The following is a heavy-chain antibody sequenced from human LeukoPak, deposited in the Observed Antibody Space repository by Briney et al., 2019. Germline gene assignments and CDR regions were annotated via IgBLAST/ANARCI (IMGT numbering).Heavy chain of an antibody. J-gene: IGHJ4*02. V-gene: IGHV3-23*01. CDR2: ISGGGDST. D-gene: IGHD3-10*01. CDR1: GFIFGKYA. CDR3: AKGEYGSGSD. Sequence: GGSLRLSCVGSGFIFGKYAMTWVRQAPGKGLEWVSTISGGGDSTWNADSVKGRFTVSRDNSKNTLYLQMNSLRAEDTAVYYCAKGEYGSGSDWGQGTLVTVSS.